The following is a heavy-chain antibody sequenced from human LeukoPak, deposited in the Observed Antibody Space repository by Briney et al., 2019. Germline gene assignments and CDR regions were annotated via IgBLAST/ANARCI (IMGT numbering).Heavy chain of an antibody. V-gene: IGHV4-61*08. CDR2: IYYSGST. CDR1: GGSISSGGYY. CDR3: ARHVSRGYSYGADYFDY. D-gene: IGHD5-18*01. Sequence: SETLSLTCTVSGGSISSGGYYWSWIRQPPGKGLEWIGYIYYSGSTNYNPSLKSRVTISVDTSKNQFSLKLSSVTAADTAVYYCARHVSRGYSYGADYFDYWGQGTLVTVSS. J-gene: IGHJ4*02.